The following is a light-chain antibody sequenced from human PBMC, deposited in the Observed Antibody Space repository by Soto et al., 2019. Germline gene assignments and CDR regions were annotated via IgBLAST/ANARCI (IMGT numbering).Light chain of an antibody. J-gene: IGKJ3*01. Sequence: VFTQSPGTLSLSPGERATLSCRASQSVSSNLARYQQKPGQAPRLLIYGASSRATGVPDRFSASGSGTDLTITISRLEPEDCEVYYCQQYGRSPFTFGPGTKVDIK. CDR2: GAS. CDR1: QSVSSN. CDR3: QQYGRSPFT. V-gene: IGKV3-20*01.